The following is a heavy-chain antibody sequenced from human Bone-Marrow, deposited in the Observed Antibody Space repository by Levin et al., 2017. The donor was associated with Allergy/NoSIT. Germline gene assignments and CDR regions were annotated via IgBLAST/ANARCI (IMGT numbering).Heavy chain of an antibody. CDR1: GGSIHNTNHY. J-gene: IGHJ5*02. CDR2: MFAGGAA. V-gene: IGHV4-61*02. D-gene: IGHD2-2*01. CDR3: ARDETFTSCHTGWFDP. Sequence: SQTLSLTCTVSGGSIHNTNHYWSWIRQPAGKGLEWIVRMFAGGAATYNRSLRSRATISIDTAKKQFSLKLTSVTAANTAGYYCARDETFTSCHTGWFDPWGQGTLVTVSS.